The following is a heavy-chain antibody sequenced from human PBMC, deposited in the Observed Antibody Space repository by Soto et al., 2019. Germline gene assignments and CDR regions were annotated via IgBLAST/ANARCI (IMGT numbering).Heavy chain of an antibody. CDR2: TIPFILTP. V-gene: IGHV1-69*01. D-gene: IGHD6-6*01. CDR1: GGSFNSYA. Sequence: QVQMVQSGAELQKPGSSVKVSCKTSGGSFNSYAINWVRQAPGQGLEWLGGTIPFILTPNYAQQFQVRVTITADEPTSTGYLELSSLRSDDTAVYYCAGGDHSTSLGGMDVWGQGTTVIVSS. J-gene: IGHJ6*02. CDR3: AGGDHSTSLGGMDV.